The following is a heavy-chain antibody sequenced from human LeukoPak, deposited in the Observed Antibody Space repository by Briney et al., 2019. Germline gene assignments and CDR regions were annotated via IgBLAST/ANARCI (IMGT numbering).Heavy chain of an antibody. Sequence: GGSLRLSCAASGFTFSSYAMSWVRQAPGKGLEWVSGVSGSGGSTYYADSVKGRFTISRDNSKNTLYLQMNTLRAEDTAVYYCAKGGGDYLIYYGMGVWGQGTTVTVSS. D-gene: IGHD4-17*01. CDR2: VSGSGGST. CDR1: GFTFSSYA. CDR3: AKGGGDYLIYYGMGV. J-gene: IGHJ6*02. V-gene: IGHV3-23*01.